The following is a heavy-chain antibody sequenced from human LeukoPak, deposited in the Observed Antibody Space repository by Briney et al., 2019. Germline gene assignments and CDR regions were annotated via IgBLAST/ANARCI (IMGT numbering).Heavy chain of an antibody. CDR2: IYYSGST. V-gene: IGHV4-59*01. CDR3: ARDYTGYFP. Sequence: SETLSLTCTVSGGSINNYYWNWIRQPPGKGLEWIGYIYYSGSTRYNPSLKSRVAISVDSSTNQLSLKLSSVTPADTAVYYCARDYTGYFPWGQGTLVIVSS. J-gene: IGHJ5*02. CDR1: GGSINNYY. D-gene: IGHD3-9*01.